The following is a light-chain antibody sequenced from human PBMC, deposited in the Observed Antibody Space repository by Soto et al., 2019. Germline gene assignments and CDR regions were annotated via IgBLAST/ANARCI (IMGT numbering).Light chain of an antibody. Sequence: DIQMTQSPSSVSASVGDRVTITCRASQGISSWLAWYQQKPGKAPKLLIYAASSLQSGVASRFSDNGAGTDFTLTINSLQPEDFATYYFLQASSFPHSFGQGTKLEIK. CDR1: QGISSW. J-gene: IGKJ2*01. CDR2: AAS. V-gene: IGKV1-12*01. CDR3: LQASSFPHS.